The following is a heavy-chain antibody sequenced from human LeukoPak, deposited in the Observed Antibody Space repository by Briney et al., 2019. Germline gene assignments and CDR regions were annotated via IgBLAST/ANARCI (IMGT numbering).Heavy chain of an antibody. CDR1: GFTFDEYA. CDR3: ARGPPSNSRPNSFDP. CDR2: ISWNGGSI. V-gene: IGHV3-9*01. J-gene: IGHJ5*02. D-gene: IGHD4-23*01. Sequence: GRSLRLACAAAGFTFDEYAMGWVRQAPGKGLEWVSCISWNGGSIGYGDSVEGRFTICRDNAEKSLWRQMNSVRAKHTCLYVRARGPPSNSRPNSFDPSGPGTLVTASS.